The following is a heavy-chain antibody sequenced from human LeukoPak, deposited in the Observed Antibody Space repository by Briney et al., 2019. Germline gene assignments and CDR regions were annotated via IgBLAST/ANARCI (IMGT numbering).Heavy chain of an antibody. CDR3: ARDVSSGWYYMDV. CDR2: IRYDGSNK. CDR1: GFTFSNYG. D-gene: IGHD6-19*01. J-gene: IGHJ6*03. Sequence: GGSLRLSCAASGFTFSNYGMHWVRQAPGKGLEWVTFIRYDGSNKYYADSVKGRFTISRDNSKNTLYLQMNSLRAEDTAVYYCARDVSSGWYYMDVWGKGTTVTVSS. V-gene: IGHV3-30*02.